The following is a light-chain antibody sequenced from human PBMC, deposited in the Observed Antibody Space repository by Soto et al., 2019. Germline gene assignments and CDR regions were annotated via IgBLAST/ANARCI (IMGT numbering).Light chain of an antibody. V-gene: IGKV3-11*01. J-gene: IGKJ5*01. Sequence: DIVLTQSPATLSLSPGEGATLSCWASQSVSTYLAWYQQKPGQAPRLLIYDASSRATGIPARFSGSGSGTDFTLTISSVEPEDFAVYYCQQRSNWITFGQGTRLENK. CDR3: QQRSNWIT. CDR2: DAS. CDR1: QSVSTY.